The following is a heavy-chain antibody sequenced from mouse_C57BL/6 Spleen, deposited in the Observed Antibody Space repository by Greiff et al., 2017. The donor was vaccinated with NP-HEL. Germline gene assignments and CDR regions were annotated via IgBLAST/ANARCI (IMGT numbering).Heavy chain of an antibody. J-gene: IGHJ1*03. D-gene: IGHD1-1*01. V-gene: IGHV1-82*01. CDR2: IYPGDGDT. CDR3: ARRDYYGSSYWYFDV. CDR1: GYAFSSSW. Sequence: VQLQESGPELVKPGASVKISCKASGYAFSSSWMNWVKQRPGKGLEWIGRIYPGDGDTNYNGKFKGKATLTADKSSSTAYMQLSSLTSEDSAVYFCARRDYYGSSYWYFDVWGTGTTVTVSS.